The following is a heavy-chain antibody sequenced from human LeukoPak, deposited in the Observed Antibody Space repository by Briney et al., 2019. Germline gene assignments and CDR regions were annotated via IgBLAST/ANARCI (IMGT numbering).Heavy chain of an antibody. J-gene: IGHJ6*02. CDR1: GGSISSYY. CDR2: IYTSGST. V-gene: IGHV4-4*07. CDR3: ARGRSGSGTQNIYGMDV. Sequence: SETLSLTCTVSGGSISSYYWSWIRQPAGKGLEWIGRIYTSGSTNYNPSLKSRVTMSVDTSKNQFSLKLSSVTAADTAVYYCARGRSGSGTQNIYGMDVWGQGTTVTVSS. D-gene: IGHD3-10*01.